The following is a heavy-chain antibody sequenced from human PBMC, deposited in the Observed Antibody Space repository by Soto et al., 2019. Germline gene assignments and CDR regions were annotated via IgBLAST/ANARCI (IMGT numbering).Heavy chain of an antibody. J-gene: IGHJ6*02. D-gene: IGHD6-19*01. CDR1: GFTFSSYG. V-gene: IGHV3-30*18. Sequence: LRLSCAASGFTFSSYGMHWVRQAPGKGLEWVAVISYDGSNKYYADSVKGRFTISRDNSKNTLYLQMNSLRAEDTAVYYCAKDRGYSSGWYGSYYYGMDVWGQGTTVTVSS. CDR3: AKDRGYSSGWYGSYYYGMDV. CDR2: ISYDGSNK.